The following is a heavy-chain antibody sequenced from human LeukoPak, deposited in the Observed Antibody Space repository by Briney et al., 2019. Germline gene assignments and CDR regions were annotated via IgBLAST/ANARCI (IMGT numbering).Heavy chain of an antibody. Sequence: PGGSLRLSCAASGFTFSSYSMNWVRQAPGKGLEWVSSISSTSTYIYYADSVKGRFTISRDNSKNTLYLQMNSLRAEDTAVYYCARGLRFRSSWYNGGYYYMDVWGKGTTVTVSS. CDR3: ARGLRFRSSWYNGGYYYMDV. J-gene: IGHJ6*03. CDR1: GFTFSSYS. V-gene: IGHV3-21*04. CDR2: ISSTSTYI. D-gene: IGHD6-13*01.